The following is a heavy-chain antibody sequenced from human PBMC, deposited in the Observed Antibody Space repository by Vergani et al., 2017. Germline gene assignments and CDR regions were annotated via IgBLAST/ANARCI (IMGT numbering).Heavy chain of an antibody. D-gene: IGHD3-10*01. V-gene: IGHV4-34*02. CDR2: FNNDGHT. Sequence: QVHLQQWGAGVVKPSGTLPLTCAVFGESFSSFNWSWIRQPPGKGLVWIGEFNNDGHTNYNPSLESRVTVSRDTAKNQFSLNLMSVTAADTAMYYCAVRPRVNLVGGEFVTKRAFDFWSQGSLVTVSS. CDR3: AVRPRVNLVGGEFVTKRAFDF. CDR1: GESFSSFN. J-gene: IGHJ4*02.